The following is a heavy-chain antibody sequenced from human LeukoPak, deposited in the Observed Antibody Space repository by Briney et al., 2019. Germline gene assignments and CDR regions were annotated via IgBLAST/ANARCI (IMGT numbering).Heavy chain of an antibody. CDR3: ARVRQDYGSGSYYNLP. CDR2: INPSGGST. CDR1: GYTFTSYY. D-gene: IGHD3-10*01. V-gene: IGHV1-46*01. J-gene: IGHJ4*02. Sequence: ASVKVSCKASGYTFTSYYMHWVRQAPGQGLEWMGIINPSGGSTSYAQKFQGRVTMTRDTSTSTVYMELSSLRSEDTAVYYCARVRQDYGSGSYYNLPWGQGTLVTVSS.